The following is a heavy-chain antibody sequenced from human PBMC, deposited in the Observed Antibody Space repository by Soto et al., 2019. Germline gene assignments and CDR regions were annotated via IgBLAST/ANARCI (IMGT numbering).Heavy chain of an antibody. J-gene: IGHJ4*02. CDR3: AKDSSSSWTFDF. CDR2: ISYDEKYK. V-gene: IGHV3-30*18. CDR1: GYTFTSYY. Sequence: SCKASGYTFTSYYMHWVRQAPGKGLEWVAFISYDEKYKFYADSVKGRFTISRDNSKNTLFLQMNSLRAEDTAVYYCAKDSSSSWTFDFWGQGTLVTVSS. D-gene: IGHD6-13*01.